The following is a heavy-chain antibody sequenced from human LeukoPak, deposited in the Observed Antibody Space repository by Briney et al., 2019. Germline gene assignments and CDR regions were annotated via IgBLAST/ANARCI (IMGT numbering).Heavy chain of an antibody. J-gene: IGHJ3*02. Sequence: SVKVSCKTSGYTFDNYAINWVRQAPGQGLEWMGGIIPIFGTANYAQKFQGRVTITADESTSTAYMELSSLRSEDTAVYYCARDPGKDAFDIWGQGTMVTVSS. CDR3: ARDPGKDAFDI. CDR2: IIPIFGTA. V-gene: IGHV1-69*13. CDR1: GYTFDNYA.